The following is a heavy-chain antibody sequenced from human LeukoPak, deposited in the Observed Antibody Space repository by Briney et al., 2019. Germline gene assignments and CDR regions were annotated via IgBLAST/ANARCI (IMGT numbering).Heavy chain of an antibody. CDR1: GFTFSSYG. D-gene: IGHD5-18*01. V-gene: IGHV3-30*18. J-gene: IGHJ1*01. CDR3: AKASGMGYSYVGGYFQH. CDR2: ISYDGSNK. Sequence: GGSLRLSCAASGFTFSSYGMHWVRQAPGKGLEWVAVISYDGSNKYYADSVKGRFTISRDNSKNTLYLQMNSLRAEDTAVYYCAKASGMGYSYVGGYFQHWGQGTLVTVSS.